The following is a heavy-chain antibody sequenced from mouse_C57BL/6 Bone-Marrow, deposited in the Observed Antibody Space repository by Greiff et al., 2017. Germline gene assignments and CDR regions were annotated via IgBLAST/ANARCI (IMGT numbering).Heavy chain of an antibody. CDR2: IDPSDSYT. Sequence: VQLQQPGAELVMPGASVKLSCKASGYTFTSYWMHWVKQRPGQGLEWIGEIDPSDSYTNYNQKFKGKSTLTVDKSSSTAYMQLSSLTSEDSAVYYCATYDYDGGGDYWGQGTTLTVSS. J-gene: IGHJ2*01. D-gene: IGHD2-4*01. CDR1: GYTFTSYW. V-gene: IGHV1-69*01. CDR3: ATYDYDGGGDY.